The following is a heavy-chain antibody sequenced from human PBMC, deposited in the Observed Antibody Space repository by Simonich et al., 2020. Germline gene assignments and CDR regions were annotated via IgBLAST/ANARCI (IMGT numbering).Heavy chain of an antibody. CDR1: GGSISSSSYY. CDR3: ARRPRLTNFADAFDI. CDR2: IYYSGST. Sequence: QLQLQESGPGLVKPSETLSLTCTVSGGSISSSSYYWGWIRQPPGKGLEWIGSIYYSGSTYYNPSLKSRVTISVDTSKNQFSLKLSSVTAADTAVYYCARRPRLTNFADAFDIWGQVTMVTVSS. V-gene: IGHV4-39*01. J-gene: IGHJ3*02. D-gene: IGHD4-4*01.